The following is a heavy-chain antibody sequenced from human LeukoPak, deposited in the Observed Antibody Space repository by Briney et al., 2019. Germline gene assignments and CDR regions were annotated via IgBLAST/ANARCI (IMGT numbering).Heavy chain of an antibody. D-gene: IGHD1-26*01. V-gene: IGHV3-23*01. Sequence: GGSLRLSCAASGFTFNNYAMSWVRQAPGKGPEWVSVIGGSGTNTYYADSVKGRFTISRDNSKNTLYLQMNSLRAEDTAVYYCASLVRGSYYNFDYWGQGTLVTVSS. CDR3: ASLVRGSYYNFDY. CDR2: IGGSGTNT. J-gene: IGHJ4*02. CDR1: GFTFNNYA.